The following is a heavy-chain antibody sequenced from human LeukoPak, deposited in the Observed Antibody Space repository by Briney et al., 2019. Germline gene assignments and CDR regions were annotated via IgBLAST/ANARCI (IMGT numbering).Heavy chain of an antibody. V-gene: IGHV1-2*02. CDR1: GYTFTSYG. Sequence: ASVKVSCKASGYTFTSYGISWVRQAPGQGLEWMGWINPNSGGTNYTQKFQGRVTMTRDTSISTAYMELSRLRSNDTAVYYCARGSTGPNDYWGQGTLVTVSS. J-gene: IGHJ4*02. D-gene: IGHD3-10*01. CDR2: INPNSGGT. CDR3: ARGSTGPNDY.